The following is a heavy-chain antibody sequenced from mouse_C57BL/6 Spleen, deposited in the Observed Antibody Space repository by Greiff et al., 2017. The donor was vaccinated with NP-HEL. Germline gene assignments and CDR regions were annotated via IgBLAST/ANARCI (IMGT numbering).Heavy chain of an antibody. D-gene: IGHD2-4*01. V-gene: IGHV6-6*01. CDR2: IRNKANNHAT. Sequence: EVQLVESGGGLVQPGGSMKLSCAASGFTFSDAWMDWVRQSPEKGLEWVAEIRNKANNHATYYAESVKGRFTISRDDSKSSVYLQMNSLRAEDTGIYYCTRPGYDYEIDYWGQGTTLTVSS. CDR3: TRPGYDYEIDY. CDR1: GFTFSDAW. J-gene: IGHJ2*01.